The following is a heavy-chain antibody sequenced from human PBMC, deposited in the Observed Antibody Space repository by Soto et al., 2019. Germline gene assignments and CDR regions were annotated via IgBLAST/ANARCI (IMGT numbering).Heavy chain of an antibody. D-gene: IGHD3-10*01. Sequence: GGSLRLSCAASGFTVSSNYMSWVRQAPGKGLEWVSVIYSGGSTYYADSVKGRFTISRDNSKNTLYLQMNSPRAEDTAVYYCARDKIDATMVRGHYYGMDVWGQGTTVTVSS. CDR2: IYSGGST. CDR1: GFTVSSNY. CDR3: ARDKIDATMVRGHYYGMDV. J-gene: IGHJ6*02. V-gene: IGHV3-53*01.